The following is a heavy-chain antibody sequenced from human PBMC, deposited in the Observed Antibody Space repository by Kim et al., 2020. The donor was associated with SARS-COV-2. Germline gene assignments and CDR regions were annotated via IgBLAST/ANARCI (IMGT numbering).Heavy chain of an antibody. J-gene: IGHJ4*02. CDR3: ARAETIFGVVIGCFDY. D-gene: IGHD3-3*01. V-gene: IGHV4-31*03. Sequence: SETLSLTCTVSGVSISSGGYYWSWIRQHPGKGLEWIGYIYYSGSTYSNPSLKSRVTISVDTSKNQFSLKLSSVTAADTAVYYCARAETIFGVVIGCFDYWGQGTLVTVSS. CDR1: GVSISSGGYY. CDR2: IYYSGST.